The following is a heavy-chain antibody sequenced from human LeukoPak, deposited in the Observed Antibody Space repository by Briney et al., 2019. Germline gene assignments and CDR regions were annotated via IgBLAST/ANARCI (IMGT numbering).Heavy chain of an antibody. CDR3: ARDQGYCTNGVCYGPWFDP. CDR1: GFTFSSYE. Sequence: GGSLRLSCAASGFTFSSYEMNWVRQAPGKGLEWVSCISSSGSTIYYADSVKGRFTISRDNAKNSLYLQMNSLRAEDTAVYYCARDQGYCTNGVCYGPWFDPWGQGTLVTVSS. J-gene: IGHJ5*02. V-gene: IGHV3-48*03. D-gene: IGHD2-8*01. CDR2: ISSSGSTI.